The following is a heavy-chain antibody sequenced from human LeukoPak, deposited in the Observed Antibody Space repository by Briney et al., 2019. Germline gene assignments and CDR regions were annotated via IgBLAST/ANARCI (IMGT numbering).Heavy chain of an antibody. CDR2: IYSGGSA. CDR1: GFTVSSNY. J-gene: IGHJ5*02. V-gene: IGHV3-53*01. Sequence: GGSLRLSCAASGFTVSSNYMTWARQAPGKGLEWVSVIYSGGSAYYSDSVKGRFTISRDNSKNTVYLQMNSLRAEDTAVYYCARGLSSSWFYDWGQGTLVTVSS. D-gene: IGHD6-13*01. CDR3: ARGLSSSWFYD.